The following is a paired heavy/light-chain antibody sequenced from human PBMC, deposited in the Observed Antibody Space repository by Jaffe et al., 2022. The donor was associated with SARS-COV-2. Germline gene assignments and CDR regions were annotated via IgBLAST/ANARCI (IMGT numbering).Heavy chain of an antibody. CDR2: MTPNSGDT. CDR1: GYTFTSYD. V-gene: IGHV1-8*01. D-gene: IGHD1-26*01. J-gene: IGHJ4*02. Sequence: QVQLVQSGAEVKKPGASVKVSCKASGYTFTSYDVNWVRQASGQGLEWMGWMTPNSGDTGYAQKFLGRVTMTRDTSISTAYMELTSLTSEDTAVYFCATSSPHPFIEWGQGTLVTVSS. CDR3: ATSSPHPFIE.
Light chain of an antibody. V-gene: IGLV2-14*01. CDR1: SSDIGGYNY. J-gene: IGLJ3*02. CDR3: SSYTSSATWV. Sequence: QSALTQPASVSGSPGQSITISCTGTSSDIGGYNYVSWYQQHPGKAPKLMIYEVSNRPSGVSSRFSGSKSGNTASLTISGLQAEDEADYYCSSYTSSATWVFGGGTKVTVL. CDR2: EVS.